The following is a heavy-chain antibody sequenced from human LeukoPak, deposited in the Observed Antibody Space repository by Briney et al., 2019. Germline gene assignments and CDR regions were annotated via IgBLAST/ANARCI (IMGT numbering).Heavy chain of an antibody. CDR1: GFTFNSYA. D-gene: IGHD6-19*01. CDR2: ISRNGGST. Sequence: PGGSLRLSCSASGFTFNSYAMHWVRQPPGKGLQYVSGISRNGGSTYYADSVKGRFTTSRDNSKNTLYLQMSSLRADDTAVYYCVNQISGWVYWGQGTLVTVSS. V-gene: IGHV3-64D*06. CDR3: VNQISGWVY. J-gene: IGHJ4*02.